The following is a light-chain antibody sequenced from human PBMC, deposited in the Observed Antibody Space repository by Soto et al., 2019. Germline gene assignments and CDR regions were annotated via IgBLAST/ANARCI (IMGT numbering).Light chain of an antibody. CDR3: QTWATGIRV. CDR1: SGHSRYA. CDR2: VNSDGSY. J-gene: IGLJ3*02. Sequence: QLVLTQSPSASASLGASVKLTCTLSSGHSRYAIAWHQQQPEKGPRFLMKVNSDGSYGKGDGIPDRFSGSSSGAERYLIISSLQSEDEADYYCQTWATGIRVFGGGTKVTVL. V-gene: IGLV4-69*01.